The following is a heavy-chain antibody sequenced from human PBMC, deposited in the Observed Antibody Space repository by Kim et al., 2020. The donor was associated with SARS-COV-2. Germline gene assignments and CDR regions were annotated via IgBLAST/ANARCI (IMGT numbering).Heavy chain of an antibody. CDR3: AREGSSGWYGVDY. D-gene: IGHD6-19*01. CDR1: GFTFSDYY. J-gene: IGHJ4*02. V-gene: IGHV3-11*05. CDR2: ISSSSSDT. Sequence: LSLTCAASGFTFSDYYMSWIRQAPGKGLEWVSYISSSSSDTNDADSVKGRFTISRDNAKKSLYLQINSLRAEDTSVYYCAREGSSGWYGVDYWGQGTLVTVSS.